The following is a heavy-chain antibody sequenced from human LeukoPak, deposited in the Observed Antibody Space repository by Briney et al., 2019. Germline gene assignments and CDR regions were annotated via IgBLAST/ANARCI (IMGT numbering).Heavy chain of an antibody. D-gene: IGHD5-24*01. J-gene: IGHJ4*02. CDR3: ARGGDGYNSDLDY. Sequence: GGSLRLSCAASGFTFSSYSMNWVRQAPGKGLEWVSYISSSSSIIYYADSVKGRFTISRDNAKNSLYLQMNSLRAEDTAMYYCARGGDGYNSDLDYWGQGTLVTVSS. CDR1: GFTFSSYS. V-gene: IGHV3-48*01. CDR2: ISSSSSII.